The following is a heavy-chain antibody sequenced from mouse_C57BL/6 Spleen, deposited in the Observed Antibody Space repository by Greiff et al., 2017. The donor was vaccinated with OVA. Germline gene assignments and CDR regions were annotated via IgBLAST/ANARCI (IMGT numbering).Heavy chain of an antibody. CDR1: GYAFSSSW. CDR3: ARRWGHSSGYFDY. CDR2: IYPGAGDT. D-gene: IGHD3-2*02. V-gene: IGHV1-82*01. J-gene: IGHJ2*01. Sequence: QVQLQQSGPELVKPGASVKISCKASGYAFSSSWMNWVKQRPGKGLEWIGRIYPGAGDTNYNGKFKGKATLTADKSSSTAYMQLSSLTSEDSAVYFCARRWGHSSGYFDYWGQGTTLTVSS.